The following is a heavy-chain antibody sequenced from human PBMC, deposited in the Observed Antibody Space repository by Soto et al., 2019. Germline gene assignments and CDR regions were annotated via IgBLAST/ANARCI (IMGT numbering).Heavy chain of an antibody. D-gene: IGHD3-22*01. V-gene: IGHV5-51*01. Sequence: PGESLKISXKGSGYSFTSYWIGWVRQMPGKGLEWMGIIYPGDSDTRYSPSFQGQVTISADKSISTAYLQWSSLKASDTAMYYCAGTYYYDSSGPDDAFDIWGQGTMVTVSS. CDR2: IYPGDSDT. CDR1: GYSFTSYW. J-gene: IGHJ3*02. CDR3: AGTYYYDSSGPDDAFDI.